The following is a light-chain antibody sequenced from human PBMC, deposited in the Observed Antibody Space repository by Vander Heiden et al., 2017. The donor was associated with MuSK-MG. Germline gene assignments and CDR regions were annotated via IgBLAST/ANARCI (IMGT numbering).Light chain of an antibody. CDR2: SNN. J-gene: IGLJ3*02. Sequence: QSVLTPPPSASGTPGQRVPISCSGSSSNIGSNTVNWYQQLPGTAPKLLIYSNNQRPSGVADRVSGSKSGTSASLAISGLQSEDEADYYCAAGDDSLNGRCWVFGGGTKLTVL. V-gene: IGLV1-44*01. CDR3: AAGDDSLNGRCWV. CDR1: SSNIGSNT.